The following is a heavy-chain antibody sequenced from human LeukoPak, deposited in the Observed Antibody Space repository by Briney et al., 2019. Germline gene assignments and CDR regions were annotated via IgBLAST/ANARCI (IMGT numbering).Heavy chain of an antibody. CDR3: ARHAAIRNYVGSLDS. V-gene: IGHV4-39*01. CDR2: IFHSGST. J-gene: IGHJ1*01. CDR1: GVSISSSSYY. D-gene: IGHD4-11*01. Sequence: SETLSLTCTVSGVSISSSSYYWGWIRQPPGKGLEWIATIFHSGSTYYNPSLKSRVTISVDTSKNQFSLKVDSLTAADTSVYFCARHAAIRNYVGSLDSWGQGTRVTVSS.